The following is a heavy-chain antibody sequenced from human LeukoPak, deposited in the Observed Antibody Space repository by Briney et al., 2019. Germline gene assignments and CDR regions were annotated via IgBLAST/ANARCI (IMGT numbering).Heavy chain of an antibody. CDR2: MNPNSGNT. CDR1: GYTFNSYD. CDR3: ARDVHLGNWFDP. V-gene: IGHV1-8*03. Sequence: ASVKVSCKASGYTFNSYDINWVRQATGQGLEWMGWMNPNSGNTGYAQKFQGRVTITRNTSITTAYMELSNLRSEDTAVYYCARDVHLGNWFDPWGQGTLVTVSS. J-gene: IGHJ5*02.